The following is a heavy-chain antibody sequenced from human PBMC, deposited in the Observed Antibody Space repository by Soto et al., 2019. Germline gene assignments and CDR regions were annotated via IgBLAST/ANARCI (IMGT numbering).Heavy chain of an antibody. CDR3: ARSFEY. J-gene: IGHJ4*02. CDR2: ISSSSSTI. Sequence: EVQLVESGGGLVQPGGSLRLSCAASGFSLSDYNMNWVRQAPGKGLEWVSYISSSSSTIYYADSVKGRFTSSRENAKNSLYMQMNSLRAEDTAMYYCARSFEYWGQGTLVTVST. CDR1: GFSLSDYN. V-gene: IGHV3-48*01.